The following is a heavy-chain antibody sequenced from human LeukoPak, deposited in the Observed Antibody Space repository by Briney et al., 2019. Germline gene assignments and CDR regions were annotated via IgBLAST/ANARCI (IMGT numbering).Heavy chain of an antibody. J-gene: IGHJ4*02. CDR3: AKMGVVAARPGTFDY. CDR1: GFSFRSYA. V-gene: IGHV3-23*01. CDR2: ISGSGGST. Sequence: GGSLRLSCAASGFSFRSYAMHWVRQAPGKGLEWVSAISGSGGSTYHADSVKGRFTISRDNSKNTLYLQMNSLRAEDTAVYYCAKMGVVAARPGTFDYWGQGTLVTVSS. D-gene: IGHD6-6*01.